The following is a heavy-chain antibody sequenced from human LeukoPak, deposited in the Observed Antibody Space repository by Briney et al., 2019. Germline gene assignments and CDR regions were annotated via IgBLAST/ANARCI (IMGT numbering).Heavy chain of an antibody. J-gene: IGHJ3*02. V-gene: IGHV3-9*01. CDR2: ISRNSGSI. CDR3: AKPAAGGGAFDI. CDR1: GFTFDDYA. Sequence: GGSLRLSCAASGFTFDDYAMHWVRQAPGKGLEWVSGISRNSGSIGYADSVKGRFTISRDNAKNSLYLQMNSLRAEDTALYYCAKPAAGGGAFDIWGQGTMVTVSS.